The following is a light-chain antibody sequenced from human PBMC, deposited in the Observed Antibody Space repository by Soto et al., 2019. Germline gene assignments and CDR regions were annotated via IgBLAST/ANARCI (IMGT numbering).Light chain of an antibody. Sequence: DIQMTQSPSTMSAPVGDRVTITCRASQSISSWLALYQQKPGKAPKLLIYDASSLESGVPSRFSGSGAGTEFTLTISSLQPDDFATYYCQQYNSYSPSTFGQGTKVDIK. CDR2: DAS. CDR3: QQYNSYSPST. V-gene: IGKV1-5*01. J-gene: IGKJ1*01. CDR1: QSISSW.